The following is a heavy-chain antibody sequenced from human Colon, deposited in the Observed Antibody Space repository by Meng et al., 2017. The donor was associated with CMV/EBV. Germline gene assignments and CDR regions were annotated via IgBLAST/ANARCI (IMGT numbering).Heavy chain of an antibody. CDR2: IYHDGVT. CDR1: GFTFSSYS. J-gene: IGHJ4*02. V-gene: IGHV3-53*01. Sequence: GGSLRLSCAASGFTFSSYSMNWVRQAPGKGLEWVSTIYHDGVTAYADSVKGRFTVSRDTSKNTVYLQMNSLRAEDTAVYYCYGAGGYSYWGQGTVVTVSS. CDR3: YGAGGYSY. D-gene: IGHD4/OR15-4a*01.